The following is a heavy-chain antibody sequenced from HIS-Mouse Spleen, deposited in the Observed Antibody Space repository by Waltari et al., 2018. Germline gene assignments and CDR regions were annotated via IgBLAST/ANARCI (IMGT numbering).Heavy chain of an antibody. CDR1: GFSLSTSGMC. D-gene: IGHD1-7*01. Sequence: QVTLRESGPALVKPTQTLTLTCTFSGFSLSTSGMCFSWIRQPPGKALEWLARIDWDDDKYYSTSLKTRLTISKDTSKNQVVLTMTNMDPVDTATYYCARIQAGKLELPFDYWGQGTLVTVSS. CDR2: IDWDDDK. CDR3: ARIQAGKLELPFDY. V-gene: IGHV2-70*15. J-gene: IGHJ4*02.